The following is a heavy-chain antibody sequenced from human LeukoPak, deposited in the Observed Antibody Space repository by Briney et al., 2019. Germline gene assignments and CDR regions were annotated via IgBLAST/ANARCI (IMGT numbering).Heavy chain of an antibody. J-gene: IGHJ6*03. Sequence: SETLSLTCTVSGGSISSYYWTWIRQPPGKGLEWIGYIYYGGSTNYHPSLKSRLTISVDSSKNQFSLKLTSVTAADTAVYYCAREHYYYYMDVWGKGTTVTVSS. CDR3: AREHYYYYMDV. V-gene: IGHV4-59*01. CDR1: GGSISSYY. CDR2: IYYGGST.